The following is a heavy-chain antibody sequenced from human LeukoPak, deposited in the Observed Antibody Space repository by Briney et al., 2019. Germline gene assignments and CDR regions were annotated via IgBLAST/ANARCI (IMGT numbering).Heavy chain of an antibody. J-gene: IGHJ4*02. Sequence: GRSLRLSCAASGFTFRSYGMHWVRQAPGKGLEWVSAISGSGGSTYYADSVKGRFTISRDNSKNTLYLQMNSLGAEDTAVYYCAKESGYSYGRNFDYWGQGTLVTVSS. D-gene: IGHD5-18*01. CDR2: ISGSGGST. V-gene: IGHV3-23*01. CDR3: AKESGYSYGRNFDY. CDR1: GFTFRSYG.